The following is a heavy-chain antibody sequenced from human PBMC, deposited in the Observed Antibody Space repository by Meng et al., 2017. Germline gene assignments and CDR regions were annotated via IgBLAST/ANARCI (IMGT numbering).Heavy chain of an antibody. D-gene: IGHD6-13*01. CDR2: IIPIFGTA. CDR3: ARVPGQPLVLGSVWFDP. V-gene: IGHV1-69*13. Sequence: SVKVSCKASGGTLSSYAISWVRQAPGQGLEWMGGIIPIFGTANYAQKFQGRVTITADESTSTAYMELSSLRSEDTAVYYCARVPGQPLVLGSVWFDPWGQGTLVTVSS. CDR1: GGTLSSYA. J-gene: IGHJ5*02.